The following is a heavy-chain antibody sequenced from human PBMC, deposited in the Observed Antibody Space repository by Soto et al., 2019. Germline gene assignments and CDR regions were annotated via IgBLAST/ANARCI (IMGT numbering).Heavy chain of an antibody. J-gene: IGHJ4*02. CDR2: ISGSTDYL. CDR1: GFTFTDYY. CDR3: ARDVVLASCNDFDF. D-gene: IGHD2-15*01. V-gene: IGHV3-11*05. Sequence: QVQLVESGGDLVKPGGSLRLSCAASGFTFTDYYMSWLRHAPGQGLQWLSYISGSTDYLNYAVSVKGRFTISRDNAKNYLYLQMSSLRADVTAVYYCARDVVLASCNDFDFGVQGTLVNVSS.